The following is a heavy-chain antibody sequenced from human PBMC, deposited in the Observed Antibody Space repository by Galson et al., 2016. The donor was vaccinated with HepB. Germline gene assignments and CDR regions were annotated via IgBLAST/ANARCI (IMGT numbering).Heavy chain of an antibody. V-gene: IGHV3-23*01. D-gene: IGHD3-3*02. CDR2: ISGSDGLT. Sequence: SLRLSCAASGFTFSNSAMSWVRQAPGKGLEWVSSISGSDGLTVYADSVRGRFTISRDSSKNTLYLQMNSLRAEDTAVYYCATISIRPEDEDYWGQGTLVTVSS. J-gene: IGHJ4*02. CDR3: ATISIRPEDEDY. CDR1: GFTFSNSA.